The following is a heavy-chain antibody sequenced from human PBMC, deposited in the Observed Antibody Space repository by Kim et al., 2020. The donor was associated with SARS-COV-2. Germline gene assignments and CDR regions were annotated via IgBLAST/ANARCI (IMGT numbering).Heavy chain of an antibody. CDR1: GYTLTELS. CDR3: ATSTPNLRPYYYDSSGYPTPPYWFDP. D-gene: IGHD3-22*01. J-gene: IGHJ5*02. Sequence: ASVKVSCKVSGYTLTELSMHWVRQAPGKGLEWMGGFDPEDGETIYAQKFQGRVTMTEDTSTDTAYMELSSLRSEDTAVYYCATSTPNLRPYYYDSSGYPTPPYWFDPWGQGTLVTVSS. CDR2: FDPEDGET. V-gene: IGHV1-24*01.